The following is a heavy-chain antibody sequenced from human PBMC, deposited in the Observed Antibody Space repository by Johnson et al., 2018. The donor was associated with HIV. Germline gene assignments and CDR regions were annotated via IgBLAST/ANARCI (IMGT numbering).Heavy chain of an antibody. CDR3: AKDVGNYWPNAFDI. Sequence: QMQLVESGGGVVRPGGSLRLSCAASGFTFDDYGMSWVRQAPGKGLEWVTFIRYDGSGKYYADSVNGRFTISRDNSNNTLYLQMNSLRAEDTAVYYCAKDVGNYWPNAFDIWGQGTTVTVSS. D-gene: IGHD3-22*01. CDR1: GFTFDDYG. J-gene: IGHJ3*02. CDR2: IRYDGSGK. V-gene: IGHV3-30*02.